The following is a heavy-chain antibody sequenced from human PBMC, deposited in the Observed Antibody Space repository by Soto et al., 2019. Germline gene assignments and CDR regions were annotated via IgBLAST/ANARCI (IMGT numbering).Heavy chain of an antibody. J-gene: IGHJ4*01. CDR3: ARGGDYSPDY. V-gene: IGHV3-48*02. D-gene: IGHD1-26*01. CDR2: ISSSCSTT. Sequence: PGGSLRLSCAAPGFIFSNYNMNWVRQAPGKGLEWVSDISSSCSTTYYSDSVKGRFTISRDNAKNSLYLQMNSLRDDDTAVYYCARGGDYSPDYWGQGTLVTVSS. CDR1: GFIFSNYN.